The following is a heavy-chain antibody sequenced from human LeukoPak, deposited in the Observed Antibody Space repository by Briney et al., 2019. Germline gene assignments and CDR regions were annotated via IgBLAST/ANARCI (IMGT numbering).Heavy chain of an antibody. Sequence: PGGSLRLSCAASGFTFSSYAMHWVRQAPGKGLEWVTVISYDGSSKYYADSVKGRFTISRDNSKNMLYLQMSSLRAEDTAVYYCARGFSGYDYNDYWGQGTLVTVSS. J-gene: IGHJ4*02. CDR3: ARGFSGYDYNDY. D-gene: IGHD5-12*01. CDR2: ISYDGSSK. CDR1: GFTFSSYA. V-gene: IGHV3-30*04.